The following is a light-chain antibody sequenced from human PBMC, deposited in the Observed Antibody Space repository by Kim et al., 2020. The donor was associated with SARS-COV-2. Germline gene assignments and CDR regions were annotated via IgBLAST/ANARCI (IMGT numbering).Light chain of an antibody. CDR2: QDS. Sequence: SVYPGQTASITCSGDKLGDKYACWYQQKPGQSPGLVIYQDSKRPSGIPERFSGSNSGNTATLTIGGTQAMDEADYYCQVWDSSTAVFGGGTQLTVL. J-gene: IGLJ2*01. CDR1: KLGDKY. V-gene: IGLV3-1*01. CDR3: QVWDSSTAV.